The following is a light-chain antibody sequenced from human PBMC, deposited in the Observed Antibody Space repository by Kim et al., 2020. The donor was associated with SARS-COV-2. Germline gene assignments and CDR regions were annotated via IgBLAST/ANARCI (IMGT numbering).Light chain of an antibody. J-gene: IGKJ3*01. V-gene: IGKV1-8*01. CDR1: QGISIY. CDR3: QQFYSYPFT. CDR2: DAS. Sequence: AAAGDRVTITCRASQGISIYLAWFQQRPGKAPKHLIYDASSLQSGVPSRFSGSGSGTDFTLTISCLQSEDFATYYCQQFYSYPFTFGPGTKVDIK.